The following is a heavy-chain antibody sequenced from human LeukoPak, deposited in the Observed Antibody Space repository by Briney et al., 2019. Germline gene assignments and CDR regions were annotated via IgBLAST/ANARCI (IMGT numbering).Heavy chain of an antibody. Sequence: PGGSLRLSCAASGFTFRSYAMSWVRQSPGKGLEWVSAISGSGGTTYHADSVKGRFTISRDNSKNTLYLQMNSLRAEDTAVYYCAYTSGPLDYWGQGTLVTVSS. J-gene: IGHJ4*02. CDR3: AYTSGPLDY. CDR2: ISGSGGTT. V-gene: IGHV3-23*01. CDR1: GFTFRSYA. D-gene: IGHD3-22*01.